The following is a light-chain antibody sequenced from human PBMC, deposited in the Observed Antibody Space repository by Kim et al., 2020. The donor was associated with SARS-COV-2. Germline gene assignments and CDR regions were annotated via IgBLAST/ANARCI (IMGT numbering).Light chain of an antibody. CDR1: QSVSSG. CDR3: QQYNSYGWT. J-gene: IGKJ1*01. V-gene: IGKV1-5*03. Sequence: VCVWEKDTTTCRASQSVSSGLSWYQQKPGKAHKRLIYKVSSLESGVPSRFSGSGSGTEFTLTLSSLQREDFVPYYCQQYNSYGWTFGQETTVDIK. CDR2: KVS.